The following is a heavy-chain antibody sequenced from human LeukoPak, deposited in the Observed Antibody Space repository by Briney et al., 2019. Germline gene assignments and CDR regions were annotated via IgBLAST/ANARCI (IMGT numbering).Heavy chain of an antibody. D-gene: IGHD3-22*01. Sequence: GASVKVSCKASGGTFSSYAISWVRQAPGQGLEWMGGIIPIFGTANYAQKFQGRVTITADESTSTAYMELSSLRSEDTAVYYCARTQGDMGSGYLSPDYWGQGTLVTVSS. J-gene: IGHJ4*02. CDR1: GGTFSSYA. V-gene: IGHV1-69*13. CDR3: ARTQGDMGSGYLSPDY. CDR2: IIPIFGTA.